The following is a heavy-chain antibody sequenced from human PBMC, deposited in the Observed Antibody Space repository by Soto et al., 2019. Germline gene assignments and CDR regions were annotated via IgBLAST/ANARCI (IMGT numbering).Heavy chain of an antibody. Sequence: TGGSLRLSCAASGFTFSSYWMSWVRQAPGKGLEWVANIKQDGSEKYYVDSVKGRFTISRDNAKNSLYLQMNSLRAEDTAVYYCARDSGLNLVTAIGVSAYYGMDVWGQGTTVTVSS. CDR2: IKQDGSEK. CDR1: GFTFSSYW. CDR3: ARDSGLNLVTAIGVSAYYGMDV. V-gene: IGHV3-7*03. D-gene: IGHD2-21*02. J-gene: IGHJ6*02.